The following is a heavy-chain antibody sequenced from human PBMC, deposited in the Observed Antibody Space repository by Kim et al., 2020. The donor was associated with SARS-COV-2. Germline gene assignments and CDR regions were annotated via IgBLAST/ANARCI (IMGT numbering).Heavy chain of an antibody. CDR1: GDSINSGIFY. Sequence: SETLSLTCTVSGDSINSGIFYWTWLRQPPGKGLEWIGYVDRSGNTNSHPSLKTRVTLFADTSKNQFSLRLSSLTTADTAGDYCARAAMTDVFFTRNAF. V-gene: IGHV4-61*01. CDR2: VDRSGNT. CDR3: ARAAMTDVFFTRNAF. D-gene: IGHD2-2*01. J-gene: IGHJ3*01.